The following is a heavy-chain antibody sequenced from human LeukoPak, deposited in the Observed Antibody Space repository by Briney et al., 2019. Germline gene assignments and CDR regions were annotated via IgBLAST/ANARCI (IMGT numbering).Heavy chain of an antibody. CDR3: ARERESYWYFDL. CDR1: GGSISSSNW. Sequence: KSSETLSLTCAVSGGSISSSNWWSWVRQPPGKGLEWIGEIYHSGSTNYNPSLKSRVTISVDKSKNQFSLKLSSVTAADTAVYYCARERESYWYFDLWGRGTLVTVSS. CDR2: IYHSGST. V-gene: IGHV4-4*02. J-gene: IGHJ2*01. D-gene: IGHD1-26*01.